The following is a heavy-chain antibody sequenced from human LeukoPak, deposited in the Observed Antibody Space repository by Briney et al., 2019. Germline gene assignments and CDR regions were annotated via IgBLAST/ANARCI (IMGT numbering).Heavy chain of an antibody. CDR1: GFTFSSYG. CDR3: AKDSYGSGSPLDY. V-gene: IGHV3-30*18. J-gene: IGHJ4*02. CDR2: ISYDGSNK. D-gene: IGHD3-10*01. Sequence: PGGSLRHSCAASGFTFSSYGMHWVRQAPGKGLEWVAVISYDGSNKYYADSVKGRFTISRDNSKNTLYLQMNSLRAEDTAVYYCAKDSYGSGSPLDYWGQGTLVTVSS.